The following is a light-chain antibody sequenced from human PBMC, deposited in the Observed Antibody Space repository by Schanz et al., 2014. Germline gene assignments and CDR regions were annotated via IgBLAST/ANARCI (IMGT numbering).Light chain of an antibody. J-gene: IGKJ1*01. CDR3: QQYFNWPPWA. V-gene: IGKV3-15*01. CDR1: QSVGSD. Sequence: EITMTQSPATLSVSPGERATLSCRASQSVGSDLVWYQQKPGQAPRLLIYGASTRATGIPDRFSGSGSGTDFTLTISSLHSEDFAVYYCQQYFNWPPWAFGQGTKVEIK. CDR2: GAS.